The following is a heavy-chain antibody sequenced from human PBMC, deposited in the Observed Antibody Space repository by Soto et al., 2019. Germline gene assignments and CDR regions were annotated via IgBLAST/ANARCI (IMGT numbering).Heavy chain of an antibody. J-gene: IGHJ3*02. CDR2: INPNGGST. D-gene: IGHD6-19*01. V-gene: IGHV1-46*01. CDR3: ARDKWLVRRNDPFDI. CDR1: GYTFINYY. Sequence: QVQLVQSGAEVKKPGASVKVSCKASGYTFINYYMHWVRQAPGQGLEWMGIINPNGGSTTYAQKFQGRGSLTGDTSTKTVNMELSSLRSEDTAVYYCARDKWLVRRNDPFDIWGQGTMVTVSS.